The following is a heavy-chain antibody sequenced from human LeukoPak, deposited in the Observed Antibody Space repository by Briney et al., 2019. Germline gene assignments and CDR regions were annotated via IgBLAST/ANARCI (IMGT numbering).Heavy chain of an antibody. J-gene: IGHJ4*02. V-gene: IGHV4-4*07. CDR3: ARDLGFWSGPDY. D-gene: IGHD3-3*01. CDR1: GGSISSYY. Sequence: SETLSLTCSVSGGSISSYYWSWIRQPPGKGLEWIGRIYSSGSTNYNPSLKSRVTMSVDTSENQFSLRLSSVTAADTAVYYCARDLGFWSGPDYWGQGTLVAVSS. CDR2: IYSSGST.